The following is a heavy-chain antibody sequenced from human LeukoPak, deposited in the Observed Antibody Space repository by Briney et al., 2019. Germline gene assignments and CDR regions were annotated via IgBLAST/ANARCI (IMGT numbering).Heavy chain of an antibody. J-gene: IGHJ4*02. CDR3: AADLNYYDSSGSGDY. D-gene: IGHD3-22*01. CDR2: IVVGSGNT. Sequence: SVKVSCKASGFTFTSSAMQWVRQARGQRLEGIGWIVVGSGNTNYAHKFQERVTITRDMSTSTAYMELNSLRSEDTAVYYCAADLNYYDSSGSGDYWGQGTLVTVPS. CDR1: GFTFTSSA. V-gene: IGHV1-58*02.